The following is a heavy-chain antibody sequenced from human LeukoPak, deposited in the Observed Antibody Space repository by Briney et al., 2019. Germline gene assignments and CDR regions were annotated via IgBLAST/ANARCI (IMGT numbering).Heavy chain of an antibody. CDR2: IYSGGST. D-gene: IGHD1-26*01. CDR1: GFTVSSSY. Sequence: GGSLRLSCAASGFTVSSSYMSWVRQAPGKGLEWVSVIYSGGSTYYADSVKGRFTISRDNSKNTLYLQMNSLRAEDTAVYYCARALHESGSYHYWGQGTLVTVSS. J-gene: IGHJ4*02. V-gene: IGHV3-53*01. CDR3: ARALHESGSYHY.